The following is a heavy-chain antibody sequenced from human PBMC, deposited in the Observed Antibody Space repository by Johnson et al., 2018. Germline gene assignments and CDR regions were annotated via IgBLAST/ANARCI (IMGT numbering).Heavy chain of an antibody. CDR2: IYNSVIT. CDR3: ASHPDSRGAFDI. D-gene: IGHD3-22*01. CDR1: GASISTYY. Sequence: QVQLQESGPGLVKPSETLSLTCTVSGASISTYYWSWIRQPPGKGLEWIGYIYNSVITNYNPSLKSRVTISVDRSKNQFSLKLGSVTAADTAVYYCASHPDSRGAFDIWGKGTMVTVSS. V-gene: IGHV4-4*09. J-gene: IGHJ3*02.